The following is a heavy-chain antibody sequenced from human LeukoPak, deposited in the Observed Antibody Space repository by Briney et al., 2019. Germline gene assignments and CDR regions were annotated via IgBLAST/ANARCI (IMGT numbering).Heavy chain of an antibody. CDR2: ISSSSSYI. CDR3: ARLHGVTYYDFWSGREENWFDP. V-gene: IGHV3-21*01. D-gene: IGHD3-3*01. J-gene: IGHJ5*02. Sequence: PGGSLRLSCAASGFTFSSYSMNWVRQAPGKGLEWVSSISSSSSYIYYADSVKGRFTISRDNAKNSLYLQMNSLRAEDTAVYYCARLHGVTYYDFWSGREENWFDPWGQGTLVTVSS. CDR1: GFTFSSYS.